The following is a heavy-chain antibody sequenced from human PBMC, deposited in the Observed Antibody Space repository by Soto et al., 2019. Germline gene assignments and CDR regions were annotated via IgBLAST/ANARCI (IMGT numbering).Heavy chain of an antibody. Sequence: GGALRLSCAASGFTFSDYYMRWIRQAPGKGLEWVSYISSSGSTIYYADSVKGRFTISRDNAKNSLYRQMNSLRAEDTAVYYCARVRGAPGFSDYWGQGTLVTVSS. D-gene: IGHD3-10*01. CDR2: ISSSGSTI. CDR1: GFTFSDYY. J-gene: IGHJ4*02. V-gene: IGHV3-11*01. CDR3: ARVRGAPGFSDY.